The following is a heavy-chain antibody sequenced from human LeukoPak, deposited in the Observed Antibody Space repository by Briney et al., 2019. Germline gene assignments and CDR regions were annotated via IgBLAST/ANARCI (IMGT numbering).Heavy chain of an antibody. CDR3: ASSGFWSGYYGMRWFDP. CDR2: IISILGIA. D-gene: IGHD3-3*01. Sequence: GASVKVSCKASGGTFSSYAISWVRQAPGQGLEWMGRIISILGIANYAQKFQGRVTITADKSTSTAYMELSSLRSEDTAVYYCASSGFWSGYYGMRWFDPWGQGTLVTVSS. CDR1: GGTFSSYA. V-gene: IGHV1-69*04. J-gene: IGHJ5*02.